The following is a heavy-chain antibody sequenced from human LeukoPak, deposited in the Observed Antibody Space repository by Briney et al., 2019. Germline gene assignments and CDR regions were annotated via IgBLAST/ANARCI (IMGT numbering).Heavy chain of an antibody. Sequence: GESLKISCKGSGYSFTSYWIGWVRRMPGKGLEWMGIIHPGDSDTRYSPSFQGQVTISADKSISTAYLQWSSLKASDTAMYYCARYYYGSGRGANWFDPWGQGTLVTVSS. D-gene: IGHD3-10*01. J-gene: IGHJ5*02. CDR1: GYSFTSYW. V-gene: IGHV5-51*01. CDR3: ARYYYGSGRGANWFDP. CDR2: IHPGDSDT.